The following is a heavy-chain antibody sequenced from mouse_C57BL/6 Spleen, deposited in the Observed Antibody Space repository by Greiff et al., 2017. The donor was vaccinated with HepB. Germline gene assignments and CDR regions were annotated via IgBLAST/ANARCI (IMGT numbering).Heavy chain of an antibody. J-gene: IGHJ3*01. V-gene: IGHV1-19*01. CDR1: GYTFTDYY. CDR2: INPYNGGT. D-gene: IGHD2-4*01. Sequence: VQLQQSGPVLVKPGASVKMSCKASGYTFTDYYMNWVKQSHGKCLEWIGVINPYNGGTSYNQKFKGKATLTVDKSSSTAYMELNSLTSEDSAVYYCATYDYDAWFAYWGQGTLVTVSA. CDR3: ATYDYDAWFAY.